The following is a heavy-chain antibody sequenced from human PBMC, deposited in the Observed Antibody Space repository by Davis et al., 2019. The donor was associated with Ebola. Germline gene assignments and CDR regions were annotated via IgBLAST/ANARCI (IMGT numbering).Heavy chain of an antibody. CDR1: GYSFTSYW. CDR3: AIHDRDCSSTSCYMGEFGY. V-gene: IGHV5-51*01. CDR2: IYPGDSDT. J-gene: IGHJ4*02. D-gene: IGHD2-2*02. Sequence: GESLKISCKGSGYSFTSYWIGWVRQMPGKGLEWMGIIYPGDSDTRYSPSFQGQVTISADKSISTAYLQWSSLKASDTAMYYCAIHDRDCSSTSCYMGEFGYWGQGTLVTVSS.